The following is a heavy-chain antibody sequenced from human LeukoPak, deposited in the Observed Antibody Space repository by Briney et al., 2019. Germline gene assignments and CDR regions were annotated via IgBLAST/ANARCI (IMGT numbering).Heavy chain of an antibody. J-gene: IGHJ4*02. CDR1: GFTFSGSW. D-gene: IGHD1-1*01. CDR2: MDPSGSQK. V-gene: IGHV3-7*01. CDR3: AIWTSGNY. Sequence: GGSLRLSCAASGFTFSGSWMNWLRQAPGKGLEWVANMDPSGSQKRYVDSVKGRFTISKDSPGTSVYLEMYSLRAEDTAIYYCAIWTSGNYWGQGTRVTVSS.